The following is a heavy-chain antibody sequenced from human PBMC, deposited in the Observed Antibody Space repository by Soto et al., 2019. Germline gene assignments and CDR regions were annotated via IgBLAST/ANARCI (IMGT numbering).Heavy chain of an antibody. CDR1: GFTFSSYD. J-gene: IGHJ6*02. V-gene: IGHV3-13*01. Sequence: GGSLRLSCAASGFTFSSYDMHWVRQATGKGLEWVSAIGTAGDTYYPGSVKGRFTISRENAKNSLYLQMNSLRAEDTAVYYCARRPAAQGYYYYGMDVWGQGTTVTVSS. CDR2: IGTAGDT. CDR3: ARRPAAQGYYYYGMDV. D-gene: IGHD6-25*01.